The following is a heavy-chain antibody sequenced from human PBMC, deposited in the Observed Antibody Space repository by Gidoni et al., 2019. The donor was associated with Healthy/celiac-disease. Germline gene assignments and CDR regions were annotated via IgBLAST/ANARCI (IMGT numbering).Heavy chain of an antibody. J-gene: IGHJ4*02. D-gene: IGHD6-19*01. V-gene: IGHV3-48*01. CDR1: GFTFSSYS. CDR2: ISSSSSTI. Sequence: EVQLVESGGGLVQPGGSLRLSCAASGFTFSSYSMNWVRQAPGKGLEWVSYISSSSSTIYYADSVKGRFTISRDNAKNSLYLQMNSLRAEDTAVYYCASAQDEYSSGWYYFDYWGQGTLVTVSS. CDR3: ASAQDEYSSGWYYFDY.